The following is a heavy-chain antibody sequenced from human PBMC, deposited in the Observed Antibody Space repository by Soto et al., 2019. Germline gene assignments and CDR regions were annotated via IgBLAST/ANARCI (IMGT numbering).Heavy chain of an antibody. CDR3: AREGIQQQLPAGGYFQD. CDR1: GFTYSSYA. D-gene: IGHD6-13*01. V-gene: IGHV3-30-3*01. J-gene: IGHJ1*01. CDR2: ISYDGSNK. Sequence: QVQLVESGGGVVQPGRSLRLSCAASGFTYSSYAMHWVRQAPGKGLEWVAVISYDGSNKYYADSVKGRFTISRDNSKNTLYLQMNSLRAEDTAVYYCAREGIQQQLPAGGYFQDWGQGTLVTVSS.